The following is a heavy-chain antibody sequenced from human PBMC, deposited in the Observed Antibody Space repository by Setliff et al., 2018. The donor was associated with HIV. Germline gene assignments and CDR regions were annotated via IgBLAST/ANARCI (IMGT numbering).Heavy chain of an antibody. D-gene: IGHD3-22*01. CDR2: VYYSGST. J-gene: IGHJ4*02. CDR1: GGSIRSSTYY. Sequence: LSLTCTVSGGSIRSSTYYWGWIRQPPGKGLEWIGTVYYSGSTYYNPSLKSRITTSVDTSKNQFSLKLSSVTAADTAVYYCARAMGSSGYTFDYWGQGTLVTVSS. CDR3: ARAMGSSGYTFDY. V-gene: IGHV4-39*07.